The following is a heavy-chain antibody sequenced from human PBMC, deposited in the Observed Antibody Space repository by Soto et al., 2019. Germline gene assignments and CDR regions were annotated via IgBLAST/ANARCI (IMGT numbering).Heavy chain of an antibody. CDR1: GYTFANYD. D-gene: IGHD2-21*01. J-gene: IGHJ5*01. V-gene: IGHV1-8*01. CDR2: MNPSRASGNT. Sequence: QVQLVQSGAEVKTPGASVKVSCKASGYTFANYDINWVRQAPGQGLEWMGWMNPSRASGNTGYAQKFQGRLTMTRDTSLSIALVERSSLRNVDSAVYYCARSDGYNFNWLDSWGQGTLVTVST. CDR3: ARSDGYNFNWLDS.